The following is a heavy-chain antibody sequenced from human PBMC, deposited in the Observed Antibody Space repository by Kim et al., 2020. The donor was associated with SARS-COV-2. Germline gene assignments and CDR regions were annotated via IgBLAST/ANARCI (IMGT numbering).Heavy chain of an antibody. CDR2: ISSSSSTI. J-gene: IGHJ6*02. V-gene: IGHV3-48*02. CDR3: ARSSYIAVHYYGMDV. D-gene: IGHD6-19*01. Sequence: GGSLRLSCAASGFTFSSYSMNWVRQAPGKGLEWVSYISSSSSTIYYADSVKGRFTISRDNAKNSLYLQMNSLRDEDTAVYYCARSSYIAVHYYGMDVWGQGTTVTVSS. CDR1: GFTFSSYS.